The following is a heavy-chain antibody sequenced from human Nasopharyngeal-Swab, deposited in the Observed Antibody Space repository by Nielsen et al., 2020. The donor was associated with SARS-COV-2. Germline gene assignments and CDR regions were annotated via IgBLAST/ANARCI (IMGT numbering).Heavy chain of an antibody. CDR1: GYTFTSYY. CDR3: ASFASSTKVRGVDGVDAFDI. J-gene: IGHJ3*02. CDR2: INPSGGST. Sequence: ASVKVSCKASGYTFTSYYMHWVRQAPGQGLEWMGIINPSGGSTSYAQKFQGRVTMTRDTSTSTVYMELSSLRSEDTAVYYCASFASSTKVRGVDGVDAFDIWGQGTMVTVSS. D-gene: IGHD3-10*01. V-gene: IGHV1-46*01.